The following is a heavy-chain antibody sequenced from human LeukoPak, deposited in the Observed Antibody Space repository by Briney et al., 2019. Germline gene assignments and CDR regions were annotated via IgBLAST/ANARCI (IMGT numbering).Heavy chain of an antibody. CDR2: IFWDDDK. Sequence: SGPTLVNPTQTLTLTCTFSGFSLNTLGAGVAWIRQPPGKALEWRALIFWDDDKPYSPSLKSRLTLTKDTSKSQVVLTMTHMDPVDTGTYYCAHTHYYGSGLDHWGQGTLVTVSS. CDR3: AHTHYYGSGLDH. CDR1: GFSLNTLGAG. J-gene: IGHJ5*02. D-gene: IGHD3-10*01. V-gene: IGHV2-5*02.